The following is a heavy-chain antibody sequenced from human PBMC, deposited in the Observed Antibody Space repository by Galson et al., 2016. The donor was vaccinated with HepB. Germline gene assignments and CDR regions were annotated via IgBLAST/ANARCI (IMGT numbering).Heavy chain of an antibody. CDR2: IYYSGST. V-gene: IGHV4-39*01. D-gene: IGHD3-22*01. CDR1: GGSINSSNYY. J-gene: IGHJ5*02. CDR3: ARHRRGYYYGSIEGWFDP. Sequence: SETLSLTCIVSGGSINSSNYYWGWIRQPPGKGLEWIGSIYYSGSTYYSSSLKSRVTISADTSKNQFSLKLRSGTAADTAVYYCARHRRGYYYGSIEGWFDPWGQGTLVTVSS.